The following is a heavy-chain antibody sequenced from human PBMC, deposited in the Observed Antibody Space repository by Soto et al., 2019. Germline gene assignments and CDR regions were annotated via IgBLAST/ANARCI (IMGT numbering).Heavy chain of an antibody. Sequence: SVKVSCKASGGTFSSYAISWVRQAPGQGLEWMGGIIPIFGTANYAQKFQGRVTITADESTSTAYMELSSLRSEDTAVYYCARDKYYDYVWGSYRYPYYYYGMDVWGQGTTVTVSS. CDR2: IIPIFGTA. D-gene: IGHD3-16*02. V-gene: IGHV1-69*13. CDR1: GGTFSSYA. CDR3: ARDKYYDYVWGSYRYPYYYYGMDV. J-gene: IGHJ6*02.